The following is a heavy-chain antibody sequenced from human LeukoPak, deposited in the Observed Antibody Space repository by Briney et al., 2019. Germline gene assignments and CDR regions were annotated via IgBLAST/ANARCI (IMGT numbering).Heavy chain of an antibody. CDR2: IYYSGST. Sequence: SETLSLTCTVSGGSVSSGSYYWSWIRQPPGKGLAWIGYIYYSGSTNYNPSLKSRVTISVDTSKNQFSLKLSSVTAADTAVYYCARHSGYDFWSGYYRDYYYYGMDVWGQGTTVTVSS. V-gene: IGHV4-61*01. J-gene: IGHJ6*02. CDR1: GGSVSSGSYY. CDR3: ARHSGYDFWSGYYRDYYYYGMDV. D-gene: IGHD3-3*01.